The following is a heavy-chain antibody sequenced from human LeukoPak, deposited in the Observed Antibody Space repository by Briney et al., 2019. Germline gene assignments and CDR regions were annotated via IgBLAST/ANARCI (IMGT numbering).Heavy chain of an antibody. V-gene: IGHV4-59*01. J-gene: IGHJ4*02. CDR1: GGSISSYS. Sequence: KPSETLSLTCTVSGGSISSYSWNWIRQPPGKGLEWIGYIFNSEGTNYNPSLKSRVTISVDTSNNQFSLKLSSVTAADTAVYYCAITGRHSSVDYWGQGTLVTVSS. CDR2: IFNSEGT. CDR3: AITGRHSSVDY. D-gene: IGHD3-10*01.